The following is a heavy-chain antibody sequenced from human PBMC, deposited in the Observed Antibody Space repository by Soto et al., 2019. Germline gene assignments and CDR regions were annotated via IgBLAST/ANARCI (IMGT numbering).Heavy chain of an antibody. CDR1: GFSLSTSGVA. V-gene: IGHV2-5*02. CDR3: IQSRCGGDCLQSYASYYYYGMDV. CDR2: IYWDYDK. J-gene: IGHJ6*02. Sequence: SGPTLVNPPQTLTLTCTFSGFSLSTSGVAVGWIRQPPGKALEWIAVIYWDYDKLYSPSLKSRVTLTKDTSKNQVVLTMTNMDPVDTATYYCIQSRCGGDCLQSYASYYYYGMDVWGQGTTVTVSS. D-gene: IGHD2-21*02.